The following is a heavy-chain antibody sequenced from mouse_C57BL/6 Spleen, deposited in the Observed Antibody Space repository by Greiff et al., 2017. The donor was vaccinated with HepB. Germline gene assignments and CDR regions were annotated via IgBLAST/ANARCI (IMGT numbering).Heavy chain of an antibody. CDR2: INPSSGYT. CDR3: ERHTAGFDY. CDR1: GYTFTSYW. Sequence: QVQLQQSGAELAKPGASVKLSCTASGYTFTSYWMHWVKQRPEQGLEWIGYINPSSGYTKYNQKFKDKATLTADKSSSTAYMQLSSLTYEDSAFYYCERHTAGFDYWGQGTTLTVSS. D-gene: IGHD1-2*01. V-gene: IGHV1-7*01. J-gene: IGHJ2*01.